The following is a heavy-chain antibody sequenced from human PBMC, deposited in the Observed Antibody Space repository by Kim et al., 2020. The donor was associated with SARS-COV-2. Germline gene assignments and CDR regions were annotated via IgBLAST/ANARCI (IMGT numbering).Heavy chain of an antibody. Sequence: GGSLRLSCAASGFTFSSYAMHWVRQAPGKGLEWVAVISYDGSNKYYADSVKGRFTISRDNSKNTLYLQMNSLRAEDTAVYYCARESGSYYRMVFYYGMDVWGQGTTVTVSS. CDR2: ISYDGSNK. D-gene: IGHD1-26*01. CDR1: GFTFSSYA. CDR3: ARESGSYYRMVFYYGMDV. J-gene: IGHJ6*02. V-gene: IGHV3-30*04.